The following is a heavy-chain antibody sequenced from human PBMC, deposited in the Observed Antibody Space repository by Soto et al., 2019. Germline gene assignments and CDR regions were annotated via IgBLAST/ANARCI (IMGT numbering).Heavy chain of an antibody. V-gene: IGHV1-69*13. D-gene: IGHD6-6*01. CDR1: GGTFSSYA. J-gene: IGHJ4*02. CDR2: IIPIFGTA. Sequence: SVKVSCKASGGTFSSYAISWVRQAPGQGLEWMGGIIPIFGTANYAQKFQGRVTITADESTSTAYMELSSLRSEDTAVYYCARAVSIAAPSPGDWGQGTLVTVSS. CDR3: ARAVSIAAPSPGD.